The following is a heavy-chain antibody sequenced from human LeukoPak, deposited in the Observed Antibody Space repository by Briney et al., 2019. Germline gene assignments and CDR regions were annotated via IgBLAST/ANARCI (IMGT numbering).Heavy chain of an antibody. J-gene: IGHJ4*02. CDR3: AKDQDSSGYSPFDY. Sequence: PGGSLRLSCAASGFTFDDYAMHWVRQAPGKGLEWVSGISWNSGSMGYADSVKGRFTISRDNAKNSLYLQMNSLRAEDTALYYCAKDQDSSGYSPFDYCGQGTLVTVSS. CDR2: ISWNSGSM. D-gene: IGHD3-22*01. V-gene: IGHV3-9*01. CDR1: GFTFDDYA.